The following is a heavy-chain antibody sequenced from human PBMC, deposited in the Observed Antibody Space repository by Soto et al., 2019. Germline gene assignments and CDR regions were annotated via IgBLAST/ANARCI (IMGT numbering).Heavy chain of an antibody. D-gene: IGHD3-3*01. J-gene: IGHJ4*02. V-gene: IGHV4-59*01. CDR2: VSRSART. Sequence: SETLSLACSVSGDSISNNYWSWIRQPPGKGLEWIAYVSRSARTNYNPSLKSRVTISLDTSKNQFSLSMSSLTPADTAVYYCARTQGSGVSDYWGQGTLVTVSS. CDR3: ARTQGSGVSDY. CDR1: GDSISNNY.